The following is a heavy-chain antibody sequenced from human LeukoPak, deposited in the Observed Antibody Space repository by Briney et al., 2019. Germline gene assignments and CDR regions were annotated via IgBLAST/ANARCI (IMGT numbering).Heavy chain of an antibody. V-gene: IGHV1-69*13. D-gene: IGHD6-19*01. Sequence: SVKVSCKASGGTFSSYAISWVRQAPGQGLEWMGGIIPIFGTANYAQKFQGRVTITVDESTSTAYMELSSLRSEDTAVYYCARDLGHWLVLDGGMADWGQGTLVTVSS. CDR3: ARDLGHWLVLDGGMAD. CDR2: IIPIFGTA. CDR1: GGTFSSYA. J-gene: IGHJ4*02.